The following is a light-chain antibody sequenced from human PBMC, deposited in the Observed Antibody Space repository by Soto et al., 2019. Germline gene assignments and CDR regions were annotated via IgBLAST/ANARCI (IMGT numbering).Light chain of an antibody. V-gene: IGKV1-5*03. CDR1: QSLSYW. CDR2: KAS. J-gene: IGKJ2*03. CDR3: HHYDRFPYS. Sequence: DIQMTQSPSTLSASVGDTVTITCRASQSLSYWLAWYQQKPGQAPKLLIHKASTLESGVPSRFSGSGSGTEFTLTISSLQPDDFAPSYCHHYDRFPYSFGRGTKLEI.